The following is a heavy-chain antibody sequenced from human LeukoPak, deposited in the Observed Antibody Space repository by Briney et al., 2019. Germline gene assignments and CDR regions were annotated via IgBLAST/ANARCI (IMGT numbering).Heavy chain of an antibody. CDR3: ASGGWYWGDY. CDR2: IKQDGSEK. CDR1: GFTFSSYG. Sequence: GGSLRLSCAASGFTFSSYGMHWVRQAPGKGLEWVANIKQDGSEKYYVDSVKGRFTISRDNAKDSLYLQMNSLRAEDTAVYYCASGGWYWGDYWGQGTLVTVSS. D-gene: IGHD6-19*01. V-gene: IGHV3-7*01. J-gene: IGHJ4*02.